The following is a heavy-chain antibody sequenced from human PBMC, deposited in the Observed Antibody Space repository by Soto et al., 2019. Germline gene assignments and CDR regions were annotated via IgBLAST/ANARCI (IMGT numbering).Heavy chain of an antibody. J-gene: IGHJ5*02. CDR3: ARGNNCFDP. V-gene: IGHV1-3*01. CDR2: INAGSRNT. Sequence: QVHLVQSGAEVQKPGASVKVSCKASGYIFTSYVIHWVRQAPGQRLEWMGWINAGSRNTKYSQKFQGRGTITSDTSANTADMERSSLRSEDTAVYYCARGNNCFDPWGQGTLLTVSS. CDR1: GYIFTSYV.